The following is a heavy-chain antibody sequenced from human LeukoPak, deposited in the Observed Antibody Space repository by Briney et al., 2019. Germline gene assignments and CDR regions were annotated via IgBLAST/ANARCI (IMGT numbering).Heavy chain of an antibody. CDR1: GFTFSSYA. Sequence: PGGSLRLSCAASGFTFSSYAMSWVRHAPGKGLEWVSAISGSDGSTYYADPVKGRFTISRDNSKNTLYLQMNIVRAEDTAVYYCAKDRGAVAGNFDYWGQGTLVTVSS. V-gene: IGHV3-23*01. J-gene: IGHJ4*02. CDR2: ISGSDGST. CDR3: AKDRGAVAGNFDY. D-gene: IGHD6-19*01.